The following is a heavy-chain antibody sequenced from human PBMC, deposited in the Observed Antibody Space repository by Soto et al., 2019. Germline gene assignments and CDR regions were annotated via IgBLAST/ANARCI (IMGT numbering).Heavy chain of an antibody. CDR3: ARDHDYVWGSHRNWLGL. V-gene: IGHV4-30-4*01. Sequence: PSQTLSLTCTVSGGSISSGAYYWSWIRQPPSKRLERIGEINYSEDTSPTYNPSLKGRVTISADRTNNQLFLRLTSVTAADTAMYYCARDHDYVWGSHRNWLGLWGQETPVTVYS. CDR1: GGSISSGAYY. CDR2: INYSEDTSP. J-gene: IGHJ5*02. D-gene: IGHD3-16*01.